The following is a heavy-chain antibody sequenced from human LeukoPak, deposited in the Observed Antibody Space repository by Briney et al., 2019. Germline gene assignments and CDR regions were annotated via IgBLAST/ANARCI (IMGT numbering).Heavy chain of an antibody. CDR2: ISALYGHT. V-gene: IGHV1-18*01. J-gene: IGHJ4*02. Sequence: ASVKVPCKASGYSFTRFGITWVRQAPGQGLEWMGWISALYGHTNYAQKFQGRVTMTTDTSTSTAYMELRSLRSDDTAVYYCARDFYHGHCAGLSCFLLDSWGQGALVIVSS. CDR1: GYSFTRFG. CDR3: ARDFYHGHCAGLSCFLLDS. D-gene: IGHD2-8*02.